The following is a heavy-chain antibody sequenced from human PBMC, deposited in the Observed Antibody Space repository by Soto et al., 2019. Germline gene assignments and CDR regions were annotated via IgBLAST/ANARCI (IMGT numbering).Heavy chain of an antibody. V-gene: IGHV1-2*02. CDR1: GYTFTGPY. CDR3: GRGRSGQIVVFY. CDR2: IGPESGAT. Sequence: ASVKVSCNASGYTFTGPYIHWVRQAPQQVPEWMGEIGPESGATRYAQKFRGRVTMTMDTSITPVYMELRNLSPDDTAVYYCGRGRSGQIVVFYWGQGAPVTVSS. J-gene: IGHJ4*02. D-gene: IGHD1-26*01.